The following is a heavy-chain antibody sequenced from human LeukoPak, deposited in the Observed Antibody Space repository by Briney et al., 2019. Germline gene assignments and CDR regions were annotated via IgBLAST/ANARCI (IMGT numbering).Heavy chain of an antibody. CDR3: ARRNAMDV. V-gene: IGHV3-7*03. CDR2: INRDGSER. Sequence: PGGSLRLSCAASGFTFSNYWMTWVRQAPGKGLEWVANINRDGSERYYVDSVKGRFTISRGDAKSSLYLQMNSLRAEDTAVYYCARRNAMDVWGQGTTVTVSS. CDR1: GFTFSNYW. J-gene: IGHJ6*02.